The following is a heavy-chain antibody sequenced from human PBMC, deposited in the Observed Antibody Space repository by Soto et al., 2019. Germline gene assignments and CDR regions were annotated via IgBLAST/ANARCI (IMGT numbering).Heavy chain of an antibody. D-gene: IGHD6-19*01. V-gene: IGHV4-34*01. CDR1: GGSFSGYY. Sequence: SETLSLTCAVYGGSFSGYYWSWIRQPPGKGLEWIGEINHSGSTNYNPSLKSRVTISVDTSKSQFSLKLSSVTAADTAVYYCARGQWRGYYYYYGMDVWGQGTTVTVSS. J-gene: IGHJ6*02. CDR3: ARGQWRGYYYYYGMDV. CDR2: INHSGST.